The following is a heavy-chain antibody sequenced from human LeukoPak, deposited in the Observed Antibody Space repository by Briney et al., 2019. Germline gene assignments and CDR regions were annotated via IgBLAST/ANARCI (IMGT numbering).Heavy chain of an antibody. CDR2: IKEDGSEK. V-gene: IGHV3-7*04. J-gene: IGHJ4*02. CDR3: ARGEYYYYGGY. D-gene: IGHD3-10*01. Sequence: PGGSLRLSCAASGFTFSSYWMSWVRQAPGKELEWVANIKEDGSEKYFVDSVKGRFTISRDNAKNSLHLQMESLRAEYTAVYYCARGEYYYYGGYWGQGTLVTVSS. CDR1: GFTFSSYW.